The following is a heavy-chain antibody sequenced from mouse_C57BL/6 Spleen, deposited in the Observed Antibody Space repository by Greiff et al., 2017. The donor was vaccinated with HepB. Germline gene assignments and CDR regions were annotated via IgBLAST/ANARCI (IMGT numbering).Heavy chain of an antibody. D-gene: IGHD2-4*01. Sequence: VQLQQPGAELVKPGASVNMSCKASGYTFTSYWITWVKQRPGQGLEWIGDIYPGSGSTNYNEKFKSKATLTVDTSSSTAYMQLSSLTSEDSAVYYCARRSYDYLYAMDYWGQGTSVTVSS. CDR1: GYTFTSYW. CDR3: ARRSYDYLYAMDY. CDR2: IYPGSGST. V-gene: IGHV1-55*01. J-gene: IGHJ4*01.